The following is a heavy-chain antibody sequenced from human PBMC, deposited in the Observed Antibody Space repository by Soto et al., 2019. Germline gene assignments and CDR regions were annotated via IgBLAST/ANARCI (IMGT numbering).Heavy chain of an antibody. Sequence: GGSLRLSCAASGFTFSSYSMNWVRQAPGKGLEWVSSISSSSSYIYYADSVKGRFTISRDNAKNSLYLQMNSLRAEDTAVYYCARVRANDYEIDYWGQGTLVTVSS. V-gene: IGHV3-21*04. CDR1: GFTFSSYS. J-gene: IGHJ4*02. D-gene: IGHD4-17*01. CDR2: ISSSSSYI. CDR3: ARVRANDYEIDY.